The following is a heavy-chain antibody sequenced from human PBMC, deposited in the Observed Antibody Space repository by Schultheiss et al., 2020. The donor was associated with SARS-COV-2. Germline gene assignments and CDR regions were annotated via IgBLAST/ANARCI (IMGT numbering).Heavy chain of an antibody. J-gene: IGHJ3*02. V-gene: IGHV3-30*03. CDR2: ISYDGSNK. D-gene: IGHD2-15*01. Sequence: GESLKISCAASGFTFSSYGMHWVRQAPGKGLEWVAVISYDGSNKYYADSVKGRFTISRDNSKNTLYLQMNSLRAEDTAVYYCARPLVVVVAATLSAFDIWGQGTMVTVSS. CDR3: ARPLVVVVAATLSAFDI. CDR1: GFTFSSYG.